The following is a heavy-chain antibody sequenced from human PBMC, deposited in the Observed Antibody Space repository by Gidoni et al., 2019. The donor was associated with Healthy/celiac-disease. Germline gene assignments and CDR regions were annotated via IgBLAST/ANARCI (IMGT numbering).Heavy chain of an antibody. CDR3: ARAGDIVVVPAVKPYGMDV. J-gene: IGHJ6*02. D-gene: IGHD2-2*01. Sequence: EVQLVESGGGLVQPGGSLRLSCAASGFTVSSNNMCWVRQAPVKGLEWVSVIYSGGSTYYANSVKGRFTISRHNSKNTLYLQMNSLRAEDTAVYYCARAGDIVVVPAVKPYGMDVWGQGTTVTVSS. CDR2: IYSGGST. CDR1: GFTVSSNN. V-gene: IGHV3-53*04.